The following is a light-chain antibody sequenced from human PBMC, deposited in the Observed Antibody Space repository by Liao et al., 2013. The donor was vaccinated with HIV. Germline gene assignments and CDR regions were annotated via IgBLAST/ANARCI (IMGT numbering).Light chain of an antibody. J-gene: IGLJ3*02. CDR2: QDT. V-gene: IGLV3-1*01. Sequence: SYELTQPPSVSVSPGQTASITCSGDKLGHKYACWYQQRPGQSPVLVIYQDTKRPSGIPARFSGSNSGNTATLTISGTQAMDEADYYCQTWDSGAVVFGGGTKLSVL. CDR3: QTWDSGAVV. CDR1: KLGHKY.